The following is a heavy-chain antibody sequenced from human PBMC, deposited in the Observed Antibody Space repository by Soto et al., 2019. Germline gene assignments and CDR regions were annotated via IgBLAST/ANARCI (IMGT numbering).Heavy chain of an antibody. D-gene: IGHD2-21*01. CDR2: IYHSGST. CDR3: ARGAVIRRNNWFDP. CDR1: GGSISGGGYS. Sequence: QLQLQESGSGLVKPSQTLSLPCAVSGGSISGGGYSWSWIRQPPGKGLEWIGYIYHSGSTYYNPSLKSRVTISVDRSKNQFSLKLSSVTAADTTVYYCARGAVIRRNNWFDPWGQGTLVTVSS. J-gene: IGHJ5*02. V-gene: IGHV4-30-2*01.